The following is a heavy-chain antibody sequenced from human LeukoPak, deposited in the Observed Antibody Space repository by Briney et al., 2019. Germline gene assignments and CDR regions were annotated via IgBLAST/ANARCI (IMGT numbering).Heavy chain of an antibody. CDR2: IYYSGST. CDR3: ARHGRGYYNGMDV. V-gene: IGHV4-59*08. D-gene: IGHD3-10*01. CDR1: GGSISSYY. Sequence: SETLSLTCTVSGGSISSYYWSWIRQPPGKGLEWIGYIYYSGSTNYNPSHKSRVIISVDTSKNQFSLKVSSVTAADTAVYYCARHGRGYYNGMDVWGQGTTVTVSS. J-gene: IGHJ6*02.